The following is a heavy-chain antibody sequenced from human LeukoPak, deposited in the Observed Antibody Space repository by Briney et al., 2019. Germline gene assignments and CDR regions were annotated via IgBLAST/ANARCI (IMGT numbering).Heavy chain of an antibody. V-gene: IGHV1-18*01. D-gene: IGHD4-17*01. J-gene: IGHJ4*02. CDR1: GYTFTSYG. CDR2: ISAYNGNT. CDR3: ATPHRSDYGLDY. Sequence: ASVKVSCKASGYTFTSYGISWARQAPGQGLEWMGWISAYNGNTNYAQKLQGRVTMTTDTSTSTAYMELRSLRSDDTAVYYCATPHRSDYGLDYWGQGTLVTVSS.